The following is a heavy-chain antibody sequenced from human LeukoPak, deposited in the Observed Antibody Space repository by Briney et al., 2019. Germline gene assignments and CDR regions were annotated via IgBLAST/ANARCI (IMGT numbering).Heavy chain of an antibody. CDR1: GFTFSSYG. Sequence: GGSLRLSCAASGFTFSSYGMHWVRQAPGKGLEWVAVIWYGGSNKYYADSVKGRFTISRDNSKNTLYLQMNSLRAEDTAVYYCAKDSQYYYDSSGYYNGDYYYNYYMDVWGKGTTVTVSS. V-gene: IGHV3-30*02. CDR2: IWYGGSNK. CDR3: AKDSQYYYDSSGYYNGDYYYNYYMDV. J-gene: IGHJ6*03. D-gene: IGHD3-22*01.